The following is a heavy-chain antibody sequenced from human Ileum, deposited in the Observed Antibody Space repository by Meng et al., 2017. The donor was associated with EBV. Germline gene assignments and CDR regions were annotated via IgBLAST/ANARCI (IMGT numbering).Heavy chain of an antibody. CDR3: ARESYSDSSGYYSLDY. Sequence: GRLEDVGPVLVKPVGTLSLTCAVSGGSISSSNGWSWVRQAPGKGLEWIGEIHHTESTNYDPSLKSRVTISVDKSKNQFSLKLSSVTAADTAVYYCARESYSDSSGYYSLDYWGQGSLVTVSS. J-gene: IGHJ4*02. V-gene: IGHV4-4*02. CDR2: IHHTEST. D-gene: IGHD3-22*01. CDR1: GGSISSSNG.